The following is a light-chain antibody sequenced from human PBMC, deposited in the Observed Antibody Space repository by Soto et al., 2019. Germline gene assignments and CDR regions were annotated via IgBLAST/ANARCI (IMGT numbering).Light chain of an antibody. CDR1: QSISAW. J-gene: IGKJ1*01. V-gene: IGKV1-5*01. CDR2: DAS. Sequence: DIQMTQSPSTLSATAGDRVTITCRASQSISAWLAWYQQKPGKAPKLLIYDASNLESGVPSRFSGSGSGTEFTLTISNLQPDDFATYYCQQYDNYWTFGQGTKVEIK. CDR3: QQYDNYWT.